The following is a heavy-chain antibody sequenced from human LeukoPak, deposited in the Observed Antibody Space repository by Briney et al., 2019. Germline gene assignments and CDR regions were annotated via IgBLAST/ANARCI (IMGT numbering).Heavy chain of an antibody. D-gene: IGHD3-16*01. J-gene: IGHJ6*04. CDR1: GGSISSCS. CDR2: IYYSGST. V-gene: IGHV4-59*01. Sequence: PSETLSLTCTVSGGSISSCSWSWIRQPPGKGLEWIGYIYYSGSTNYNPSLKSRVTISVDTSKNKFSQKLSSVTAADTAVYYCVRSMIRFGARYYYYYGMDVWGKGTTVTVSS. CDR3: VRSMIRFGARYYYYYGMDV.